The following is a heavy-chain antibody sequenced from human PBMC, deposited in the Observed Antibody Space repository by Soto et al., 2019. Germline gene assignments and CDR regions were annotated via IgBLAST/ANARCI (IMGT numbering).Heavy chain of an antibody. CDR3: VRDHDFAFDT. Sequence: EAHLVESGGGLVQPGGSLRLSCVASGFTFSDNPMNWVRLAPGKGLEWVSHIRSDGTTIYYADSVKGRFTISRDNAKNSRYLHMNSLRDEDTAIYYCVRDHDFAFDTWGQGTLVTVSS. V-gene: IGHV3-48*02. J-gene: IGHJ4*02. CDR2: IRSDGTTI. CDR1: GFTFSDNP. D-gene: IGHD2-21*02.